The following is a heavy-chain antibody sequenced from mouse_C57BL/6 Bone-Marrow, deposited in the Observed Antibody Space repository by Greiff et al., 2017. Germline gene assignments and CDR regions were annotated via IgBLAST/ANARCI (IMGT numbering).Heavy chain of an antibody. CDR3: TRFHYDLYYYAMDY. J-gene: IGHJ4*01. D-gene: IGHD2-4*01. CDR2: IDPETGGT. Sequence: QVQLQPSGAELVRPGASVTLSCKASGYTFTDYEMHWVKQTPVHGLEWIGAIDPETGGTAYNQKFKGKAILTADKSSSTAYMELRSLTSEDSAVYYCTRFHYDLYYYAMDYWGQGTSVTVSS. CDR1: GYTFTDYE. V-gene: IGHV1-15*01.